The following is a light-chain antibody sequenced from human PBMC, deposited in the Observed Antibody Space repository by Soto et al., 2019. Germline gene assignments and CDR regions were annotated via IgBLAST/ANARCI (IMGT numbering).Light chain of an antibody. Sequence: DIQMTQSPSSLSASVGDRVTITCRASQGIATHLGWYQQKPGKVPKLLIFAASTLQSGVPSRFSGGGSGTDFTLTISGLQPEDVATYYCQNYFSAPRAFGQGTKVEIK. CDR3: QNYFSAPRA. J-gene: IGKJ1*01. CDR1: QGIATH. V-gene: IGKV1-27*01. CDR2: AAS.